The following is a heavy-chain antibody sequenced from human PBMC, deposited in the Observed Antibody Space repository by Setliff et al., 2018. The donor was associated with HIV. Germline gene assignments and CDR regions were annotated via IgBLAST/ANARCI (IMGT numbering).Heavy chain of an antibody. CDR3: ARGVKGIATTGKYYFDY. D-gene: IGHD6-13*01. CDR1: GYTFTSYA. V-gene: IGHV1-18*01. CDR2: ISAYNGNT. J-gene: IGHJ4*02. Sequence: ASVKVSCKASGYTFTSYAINWARRAPGQGLEWMGWISAYNGNTNYAQTFQGRVTMTRDTSVSTAYMELSRLKSDDTAVFYCARGVKGIATTGKYYFDYCGQGTLVTVSS.